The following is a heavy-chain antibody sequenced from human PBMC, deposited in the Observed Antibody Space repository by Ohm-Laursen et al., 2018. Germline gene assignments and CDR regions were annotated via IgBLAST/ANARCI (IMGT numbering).Heavy chain of an antibody. CDR1: GGSFSGYY. D-gene: IGHD3-10*01. CDR3: ARMVRGVFSSDY. V-gene: IGHV4-34*01. J-gene: IGHJ4*02. Sequence: SETLSLTCAVYGGSFSGYYWSWIRQPPGKGLEWIGEINHSGSTNYNPSLKSRVTISVDTSKNQFSLKLSSVTAADTAVYYCARMVRGVFSSDYWGQGTLVTVSS. CDR2: INHSGST.